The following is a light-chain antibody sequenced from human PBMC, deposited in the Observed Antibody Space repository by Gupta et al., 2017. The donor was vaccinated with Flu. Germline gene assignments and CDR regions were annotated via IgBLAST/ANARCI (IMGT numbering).Light chain of an antibody. Sequence: QSALTQPASVSGSPGQSVTIPCTGTSSDVGGYNLVSWYQQHPGKAPKLMLSAVSKRPSGVSNRFSGSKYGNTASLTIAGLLADDEAHYYCCSYAGPTTFVVFGGGTKLTVL. V-gene: IGLV2-23*02. J-gene: IGLJ2*01. CDR2: AVS. CDR3: CSYAGPTTFVV. CDR1: SSDVGGYNL.